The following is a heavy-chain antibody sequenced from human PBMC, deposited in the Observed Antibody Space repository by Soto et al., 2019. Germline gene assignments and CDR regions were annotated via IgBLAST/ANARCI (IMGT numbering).Heavy chain of an antibody. CDR2: IYYSGST. Sequence: SETLSLTCTVLGGSISSYYWSWIRQPPGKGLEWIGYIYYSGSTNYNPSLKSRVTISVDTSKNQFSLKLSSVTAADTAVYYCARVPPYYDILTGYYLDYWGQGTLVTSPQ. D-gene: IGHD3-9*01. CDR1: GGSISSYY. V-gene: IGHV4-59*01. CDR3: ARVPPYYDILTGYYLDY. J-gene: IGHJ4*02.